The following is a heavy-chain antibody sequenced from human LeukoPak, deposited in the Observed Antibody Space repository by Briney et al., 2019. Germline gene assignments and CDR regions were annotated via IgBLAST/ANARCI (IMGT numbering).Heavy chain of an antibody. CDR3: ARPTGYLGQYCFDY. D-gene: IGHD3-9*01. Sequence: SETLSLTCTVSGGSISSSSYYWGWIRQPPGKGLEWIGSIYYSGSTYYNPSLKSRVTISVDTSKNQFSLKLSSVTAADTAVYYCARPTGYLGQYCFDYWGQGTLVTVSS. J-gene: IGHJ4*02. CDR1: GGSISSSSYY. CDR2: IYYSGST. V-gene: IGHV4-39*01.